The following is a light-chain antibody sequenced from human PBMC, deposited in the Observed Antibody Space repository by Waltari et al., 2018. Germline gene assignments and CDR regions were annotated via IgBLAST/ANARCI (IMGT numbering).Light chain of an antibody. V-gene: IGLV2-23*01. CDR2: EGS. J-gene: IGLJ3*02. Sequence: QSALTQPASVSGSPGQSITISCTAPSRDVGSYDLVSWYQQHPGRAPKLMIYEGSKRPSGVSNRFSGSKSGNTASLTISGLQAEDEADYYCCSYAGSNWVFGGGTKLTVL. CDR1: SRDVGSYDL. CDR3: CSYAGSNWV.